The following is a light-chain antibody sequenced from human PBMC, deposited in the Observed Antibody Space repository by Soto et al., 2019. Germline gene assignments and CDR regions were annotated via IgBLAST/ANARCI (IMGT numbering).Light chain of an antibody. CDR1: SSDVAAYNY. J-gene: IGLJ1*01. CDR3: CSYASSSTYV. V-gene: IGLV2-11*01. Sequence: QSALTQPRSVSGSPGQSVTISCTGTSSDVAAYNYVSWYQQHPGKAPKLLICDVSRRPSGVPDRFSGSKSGNTASLTISGLQAEDEADYYCCSYASSSTYVFGTGTKLTVL. CDR2: DVS.